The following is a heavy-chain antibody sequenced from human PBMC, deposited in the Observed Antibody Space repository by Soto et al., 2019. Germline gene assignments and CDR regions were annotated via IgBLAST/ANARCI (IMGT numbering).Heavy chain of an antibody. CDR3: ARVDTAISSFDP. V-gene: IGHV4-59*01. D-gene: IGHD5-18*01. CDR2: TYYTGST. Sequence: QVQLQESGPGLVKPSETLSLTCTVSGGSISSYYWSWIRQPPGKGLECIGYTYYTGSTNYNPSLKSRLTISVDTSKNQFSLKMRSVTAADTAVYYCARVDTAISSFDPWGQGTLVTVSS. CDR1: GGSISSYY. J-gene: IGHJ5*02.